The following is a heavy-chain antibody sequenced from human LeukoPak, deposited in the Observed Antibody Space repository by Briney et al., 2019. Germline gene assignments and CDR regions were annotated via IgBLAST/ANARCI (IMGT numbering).Heavy chain of an antibody. D-gene: IGHD3-10*01. CDR3: ARGLSPRINMVRGVRPPFRGVFDY. Sequence: GSLRLSCAASGFTFSSYSMNWVRQPPGKGLEWIGEINHSGSTNYNPSLKSRVTISVDTSKNQFSLKLSSVTAADTAVYYWARGLSPRINMVRGVRPPFRGVFDYWGQGTLVTVSS. V-gene: IGHV4-34*01. J-gene: IGHJ4*02. CDR1: GFTFSSYS. CDR2: INHSGST.